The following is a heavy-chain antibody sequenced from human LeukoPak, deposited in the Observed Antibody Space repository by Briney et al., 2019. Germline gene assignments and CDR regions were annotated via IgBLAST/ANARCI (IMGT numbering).Heavy chain of an antibody. CDR1: GDSISSYY. CDR2: IYYSGST. CDR3: ARGWGYFDS. J-gene: IGHJ4*02. Sequence: PSETLSLTCIVSGDSISSYYWSWIRQPPGKGLEWIGYIYYSGSTNYSPSLKSRVTISVDTSKNQFSLKLSSVTAADTAVYYCARGWGYFDSWGQGTLVTVSS. D-gene: IGHD7-27*01. V-gene: IGHV4-59*08.